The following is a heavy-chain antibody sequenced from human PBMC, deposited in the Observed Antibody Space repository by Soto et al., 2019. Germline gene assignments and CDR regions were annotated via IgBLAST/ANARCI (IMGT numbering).Heavy chain of an antibody. Sequence: PGESLKISCKGSGYNFPTYWIGWVRQMPGKGLEWMGSIYPGDSDTRYSPSFQGQVTLSADESISTAYLQWSSLKASDTAMYYCASLYTSGVWGQGTLVTVSS. V-gene: IGHV5-51*01. CDR2: IYPGDSDT. J-gene: IGHJ4*02. CDR3: ASLYTSGV. CDR1: GYNFPTYW. D-gene: IGHD3-16*01.